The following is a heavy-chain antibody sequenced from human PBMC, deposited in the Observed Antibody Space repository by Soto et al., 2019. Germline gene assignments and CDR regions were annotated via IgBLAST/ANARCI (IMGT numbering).Heavy chain of an antibody. D-gene: IGHD2-15*01. V-gene: IGHV1-69*12. CDR3: AGRYCSGGSCYFPSYNWFDP. CDR2: IIPLFGTA. Sequence: QVQLVQSGAEVKKPGSSVKVSCKASGGTFSSYAISWVRQAPGQGLEWMGGIIPLFGTANYAQKFQGRVTITADESTSTAYMELSSLRSEDTAVYYCAGRYCSGGSCYFPSYNWFDPWGQGTLVTVSS. CDR1: GGTFSSYA. J-gene: IGHJ5*02.